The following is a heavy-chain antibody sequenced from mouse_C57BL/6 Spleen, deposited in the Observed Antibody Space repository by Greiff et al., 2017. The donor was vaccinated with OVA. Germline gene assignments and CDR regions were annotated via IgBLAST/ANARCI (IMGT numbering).Heavy chain of an antibody. D-gene: IGHD2-4*01. J-gene: IGHJ4*01. CDR1: GFTFSDYG. CDR2: ISSGSSTI. CDR3: ARTDYDDYYYAMDY. V-gene: IGHV5-17*01. Sequence: EVHLVESGGGLVKPGGSLKLSCAASGFTFSDYGMHWVRQAPEKGLEWVAYISSGSSTIYYADTVKGRFTISRDNAKNTLFLQMTSLRSEDTAMYYCARTDYDDYYYAMDYWGQGTSVTVSS.